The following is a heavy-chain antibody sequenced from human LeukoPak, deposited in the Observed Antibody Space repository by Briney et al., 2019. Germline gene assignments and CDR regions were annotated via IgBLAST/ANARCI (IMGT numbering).Heavy chain of an antibody. D-gene: IGHD6-19*01. CDR2: IIPILGIA. CDR1: GGTFSSYA. Sequence: ASVKVSCKASGGTFSSYAISWVRQAPGQGLEWMGRIIPILGIANYAQKFQGRVTITADKSTSTAYMELSSLRSEDTAVYYCARDPGIAVAGTKIDYWGQGTLVTVSS. J-gene: IGHJ4*02. V-gene: IGHV1-69*04. CDR3: ARDPGIAVAGTKIDY.